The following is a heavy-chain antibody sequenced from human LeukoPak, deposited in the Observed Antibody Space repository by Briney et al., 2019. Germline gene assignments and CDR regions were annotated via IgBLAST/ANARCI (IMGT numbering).Heavy chain of an antibody. CDR2: INHSGST. D-gene: IGHD5-24*01. CDR3: ARDHGYNSPYYFDY. J-gene: IGHJ4*02. Sequence: SETLSLTCAVHGGSFSGYYWTWIRQPPGKGLEWIGEINHSGSTNYNPSLKSRVTISVDTSKNQFSLKLSSVTAADTAVYYCARDHGYNSPYYFDYWGQGTLVTVSS. CDR1: GGSFSGYY. V-gene: IGHV4-34*01.